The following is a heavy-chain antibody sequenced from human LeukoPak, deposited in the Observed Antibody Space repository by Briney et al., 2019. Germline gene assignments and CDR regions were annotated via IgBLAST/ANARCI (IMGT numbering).Heavy chain of an antibody. V-gene: IGHV4-34*01. CDR3: ARGLWFGDENPPYFDY. CDR2: INHSGST. CDR1: GGSFSGYY. D-gene: IGHD3-10*01. J-gene: IGHJ4*02. Sequence: PSETLSLTCAVYGGSFSGYYWSWIRQPPGKGLEWIGEINHSGSTNYNPSLKSRVTISVDTSKNQFSLTLSSVTAADTAVYYCARGLWFGDENPPYFDYWGQGILVTVSS.